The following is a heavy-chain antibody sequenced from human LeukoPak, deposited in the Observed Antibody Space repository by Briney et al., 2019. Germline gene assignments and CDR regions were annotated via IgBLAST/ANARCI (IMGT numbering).Heavy chain of an antibody. V-gene: IGHV1-8*01. CDR3: ARRRYSSNWYYFDY. J-gene: IGHJ4*02. Sequence: GASVKVSCKASVYTFTSYDINWVRQATGQGLEWTGWMNPNSGNTGYVQKFQGRVTMTRNTSISTAYMELSSLRSEDTAVYYCARRRYSSNWYYFDYWGQGTLVTVSS. CDR1: VYTFTSYD. D-gene: IGHD6-13*01. CDR2: MNPNSGNT.